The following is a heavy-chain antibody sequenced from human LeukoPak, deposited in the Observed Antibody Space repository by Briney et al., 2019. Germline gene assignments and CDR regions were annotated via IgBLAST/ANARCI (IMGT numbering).Heavy chain of an antibody. D-gene: IGHD6-19*01. CDR3: ARDPLADRYSSGWVP. V-gene: IGHV1-69*04. J-gene: IGHJ5*02. CDR1: GGTFSSYA. CDR2: IIPILGIA. Sequence: GASVKVSCKASGGTFSSYAISWVRQAPGQGLEWMGRIIPILGIANYAQKFQGRVTITADKSTSTAYMELSSLRSEDTAVYYCARDPLADRYSSGWVPWGQGTLVTASS.